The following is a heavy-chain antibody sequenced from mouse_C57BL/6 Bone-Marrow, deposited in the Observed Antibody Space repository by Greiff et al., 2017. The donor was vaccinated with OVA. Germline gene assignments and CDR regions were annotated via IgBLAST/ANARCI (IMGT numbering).Heavy chain of an antibody. CDR3: AREGGYYDYDGFAY. CDR2: INPDSSTI. V-gene: IGHV4-1*01. Sequence: PAAAIDFSRYWMSWVRRAPGKGLEWIGEINPDSSTINYAPSLKDKFIISRDNAKNTLYLQMSKVRSEDTALYYCAREGGYYDYDGFAYWGQGTLVTVSA. CDR1: AIDFSRYW. J-gene: IGHJ3*01. D-gene: IGHD2-4*01.